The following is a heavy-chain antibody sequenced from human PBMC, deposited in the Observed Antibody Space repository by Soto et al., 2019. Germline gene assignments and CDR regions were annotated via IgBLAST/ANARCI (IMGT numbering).Heavy chain of an antibody. V-gene: IGHV3-74*01. J-gene: IGHJ5*02. CDR2: VDSDGSGT. Sequence: EVQLVESGGGSVQPGGSLRLSCVASGITFSGYWMHWVRQVPGKGLVWVARVDSDGSGTSYADSVKGRFTISRDNAKNTLCRSVNIRRVEAPAVCYWATDFDHWGQGTPVTVSS. CDR1: GITFSGYW. CDR3: ATDFDH.